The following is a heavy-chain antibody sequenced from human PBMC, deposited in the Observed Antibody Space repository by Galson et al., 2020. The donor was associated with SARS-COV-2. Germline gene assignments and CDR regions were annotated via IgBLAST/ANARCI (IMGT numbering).Heavy chain of an antibody. Sequence: SQTLSLTCAVYGGSFSGYYWSWIRQPPGKGLEWIGEINHSGSTNYNPSLKSRVTISVDTSKNQFSLKLSSVTAADTAVYYCARADYGGNSGARKTINWFDPWGQGTLVTVSS. J-gene: IGHJ5*02. V-gene: IGHV4-34*01. CDR1: GGSFSGYY. CDR3: ARADYGGNSGARKTINWFDP. D-gene: IGHD4-17*01. CDR2: INHSGST.